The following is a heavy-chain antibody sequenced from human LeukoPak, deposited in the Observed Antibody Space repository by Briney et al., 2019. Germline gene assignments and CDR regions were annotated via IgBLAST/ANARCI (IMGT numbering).Heavy chain of an antibody. CDR3: ASRNLLWFGEFDYYYGMDV. J-gene: IGHJ6*02. CDR2: IYSGGST. D-gene: IGHD3-10*01. CDR1: GFXVSSNY. V-gene: IGHV3-53*01. Sequence: GGSLRLSCAASGFXVSSNYISWVRQAPGKGLGWVSVIYSGGSTYYADSVKGRFTISRDNSKNTLYLQMNSLRAEDTAVYYCASRNLLWFGEFDYYYGMDVWGQGTTVTVSS.